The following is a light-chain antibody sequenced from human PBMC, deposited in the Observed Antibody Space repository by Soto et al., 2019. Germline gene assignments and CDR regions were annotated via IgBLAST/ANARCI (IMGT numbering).Light chain of an antibody. J-gene: IGLJ3*02. CDR1: SGHSNYI. CDR2: LEAGGRY. V-gene: IGLV4-60*02. CDR3: ETWDSNTRV. Sequence: QLVLTQSSSASASLGSSVKLTCTLSSGHSNYIIAWHQRQPGKAPRYLMKLEAGGRYNKGSGVPERFSGSSSGADRYLTISNLQFEDEGDYYCETWDSNTRVFGGGTKLTVL.